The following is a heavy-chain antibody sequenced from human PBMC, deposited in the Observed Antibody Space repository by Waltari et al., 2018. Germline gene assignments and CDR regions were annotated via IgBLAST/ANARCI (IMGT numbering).Heavy chain of an antibody. CDR2: INHSGST. Sequence: QVQLQQWGAGLLKPSETLSLTCAVYGGSFSGYSWSWIRQPPGKGLEWIGEINHSGSTNYNPSLKSRVTISVDTSKNQFSLKLSSVTAADTAVYYCARGGVVVVAALGYWGQGTLVTVSS. CDR1: GGSFSGYS. V-gene: IGHV4-34*01. CDR3: ARGGVVVVAALGY. J-gene: IGHJ4*02. D-gene: IGHD2-15*01.